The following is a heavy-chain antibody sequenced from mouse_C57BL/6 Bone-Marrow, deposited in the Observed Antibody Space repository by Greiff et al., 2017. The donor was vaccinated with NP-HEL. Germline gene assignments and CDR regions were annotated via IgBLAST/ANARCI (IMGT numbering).Heavy chain of an antibody. D-gene: IGHD1-1*01. CDR2: INYDGSST. Sequence: EVMLVESEGGLVQPGSSMKLSCTASGFTFSDYYMAWVRQVPEKGLEWVANINYDGSSTYYLDSLKSRFIISRDNAKNILYLQMSSLKSEDTATYYCARGGAYYGSSSYYFDYWGQGTTLTVSS. CDR1: GFTFSDYY. CDR3: ARGGAYYGSSSYYFDY. J-gene: IGHJ2*01. V-gene: IGHV5-16*01.